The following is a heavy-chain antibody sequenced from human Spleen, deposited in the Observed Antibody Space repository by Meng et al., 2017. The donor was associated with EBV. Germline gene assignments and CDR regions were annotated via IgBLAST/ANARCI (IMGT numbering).Heavy chain of an antibody. J-gene: IGHJ5*02. CDR1: GGSFSGYY. V-gene: IGHV4-34*01. CDR3: AKGRIVTRSPWFDP. CDR2: SNHSGST. D-gene: IGHD6-6*01. Sequence: QVELQRCGGGLLKPSETLSLTCAVYGGSFSGYYWSWIRQPPGKGLEWIGESNHSGSTNYNPSLKSRVTISVDTSKNQFSLRLSSVTAADTAVYYCAKGRIVTRSPWFDPWGRGTLVTASS.